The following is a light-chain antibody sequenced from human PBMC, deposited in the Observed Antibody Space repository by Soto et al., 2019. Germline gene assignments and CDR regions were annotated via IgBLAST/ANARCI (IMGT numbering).Light chain of an antibody. V-gene: IGKV3-20*01. J-gene: IGKJ1*01. Sequence: EIVLTQSPGTLSLSPGERATLSCMASQTVSSSSLAWYQQKPGQAPRLLIFGASTRAAGFPDRFSGSGSGTDFTLTISRLEPEDFAVYYCQQYGSSPRTFGQGTKVDI. CDR3: QQYGSSPRT. CDR1: QTVSSSS. CDR2: GAS.